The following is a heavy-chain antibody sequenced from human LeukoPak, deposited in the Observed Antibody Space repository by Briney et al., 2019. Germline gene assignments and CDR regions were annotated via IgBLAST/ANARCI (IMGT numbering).Heavy chain of an antibody. Sequence: KPSETLSLTCTVSGGSISSSSYYWGWIRQPPGKGLEWIGEINHSGSTNYNPSLKSRVTISVDTSKNQFSLKLSSVTAADTAVYYCARTCNYYYDSSGYPPRGVSYAFDIWGQGTMVTVSS. CDR2: INHSGST. J-gene: IGHJ3*02. CDR3: ARTCNYYYDSSGYPPRGVSYAFDI. D-gene: IGHD3-22*01. CDR1: GGSISSSSYY. V-gene: IGHV4-39*07.